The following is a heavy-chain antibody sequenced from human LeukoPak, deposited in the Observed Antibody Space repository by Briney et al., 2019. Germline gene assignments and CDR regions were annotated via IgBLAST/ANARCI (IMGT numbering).Heavy chain of an antibody. CDR2: VHYRGST. J-gene: IGHJ3*02. D-gene: IGHD1-7*01. V-gene: IGHV4-59*01. CDR1: DGSINSYY. CDR3: ARATGTTRNAFDI. Sequence: PSETLSLTCTDSDGSINSYYWSWIRQSPGKGLEWIGYVHYRGSTNYNPSLKSRVTISVDTSKKQVSLKLNSVTAVDTAVYYCARATGTTRNAFDIWGQGTMVTVSS.